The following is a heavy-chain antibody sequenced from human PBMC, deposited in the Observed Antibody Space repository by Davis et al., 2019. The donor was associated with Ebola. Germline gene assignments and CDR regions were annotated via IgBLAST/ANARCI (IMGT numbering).Heavy chain of an antibody. CDR3: ARDQAGTSDY. D-gene: IGHD1/OR15-1a*01. Sequence: GESLKISCAASGFTFSSYWMSWVRQAPGKGLEWVANIKQDGSEKYFVDSVKGRFTISRDNAKNSLYLQMNSLRAEDTAVYYCARDQAGTSDYWGQGTLVTVSS. CDR1: GFTFSSYW. CDR2: IKQDGSEK. J-gene: IGHJ4*02. V-gene: IGHV3-7*03.